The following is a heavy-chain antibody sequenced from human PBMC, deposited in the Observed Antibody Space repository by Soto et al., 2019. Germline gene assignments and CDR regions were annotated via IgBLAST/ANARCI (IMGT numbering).Heavy chain of an antibody. J-gene: IGHJ4*02. CDR2: ISSSGDHT. CDR1: GFTFSDYA. V-gene: IGHV3-23*01. CDR3: AKLLRPGLQVFEF. D-gene: IGHD4-4*01. Sequence: EVQLLEAGGGLVQPGGSLRLSCAASGFTFSDYAMSWVRQAPGKGLDWVSAISSSGDHTFYADSVKGRFTISRDNSKNTLYLQVNSLRAEDTAVYYCAKLLRPGLQVFEFWGQGTLVTVSS.